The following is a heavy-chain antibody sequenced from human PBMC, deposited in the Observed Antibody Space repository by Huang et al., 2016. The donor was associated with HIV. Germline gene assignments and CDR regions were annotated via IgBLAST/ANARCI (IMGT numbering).Heavy chain of an antibody. J-gene: IGHJ5*02. Sequence: QVQLVQSGAEVKKPGASVKVSCKASGYTFTKYALHWVRQAPGQRLEWMGWINGANGNTEYLEKFHGRVTMTRDTAARTVYMELSSLRSEDTAVYYCAREGSDYVWGSYRLSWFDPWGQGTLVTVSS. V-gene: IGHV1-3*01. CDR3: AREGSDYVWGSYRLSWFDP. CDR2: INGANGNT. CDR1: GYTFTKYA. D-gene: IGHD3-16*02.